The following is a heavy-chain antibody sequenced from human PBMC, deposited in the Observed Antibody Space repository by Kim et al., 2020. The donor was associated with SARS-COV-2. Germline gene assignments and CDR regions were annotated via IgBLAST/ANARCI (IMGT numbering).Heavy chain of an antibody. CDR3: SYKVADP. CDR2: ITGNGSA. Sequence: GGSLRLSCVASGFTFSTDWMSWVRQAPGKGLEWVAIITGNGSADYADYATRRFAISTKNNENTAYLLMISMRTAETAANYCSYKVADP. J-gene: IGHJ5*02. CDR1: GFTFSTDW. V-gene: IGHV3-23*01. D-gene: IGHD1-20*01.